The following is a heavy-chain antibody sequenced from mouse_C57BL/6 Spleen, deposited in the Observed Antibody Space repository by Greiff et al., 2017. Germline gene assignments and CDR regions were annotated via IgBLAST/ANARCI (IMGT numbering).Heavy chain of an antibody. CDR3: ARNYYGSSPVYFDH. Sequence: QVTLKESGPGILQPSQTLSLTCSFSGFSLSTFGMGVGWIRQPSGKGLEWLAHIWWDDDKYYNPALKSRLTISKDTSKNQVFLKIANVDTADTATYYCARNYYGSSPVYFDHWGQGTTLTVSS. J-gene: IGHJ2*01. V-gene: IGHV8-8*01. CDR1: GFSLSTFGMG. CDR2: IWWDDDK. D-gene: IGHD1-1*01.